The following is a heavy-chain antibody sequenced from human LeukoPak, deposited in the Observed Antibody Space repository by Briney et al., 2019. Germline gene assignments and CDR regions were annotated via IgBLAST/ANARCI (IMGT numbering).Heavy chain of an antibody. V-gene: IGHV3-30*04. Sequence: LSGRSLKPSCAASAFTFSDYAMHWVRQAPGKGLEWVAFTSYDGGIKYYADSVKGRFTISRDNSKNTLYLQMNSLRAEDTAVYYCARDQSSVAGTTYNWYDPWGQGTLVTVSS. CDR1: AFTFSDYA. CDR2: TSYDGGIK. CDR3: ARDQSSVAGTTYNWYDP. D-gene: IGHD6-19*01. J-gene: IGHJ5*02.